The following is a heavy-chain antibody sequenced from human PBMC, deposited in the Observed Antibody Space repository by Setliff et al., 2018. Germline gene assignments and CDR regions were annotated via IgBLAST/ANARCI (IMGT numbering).Heavy chain of an antibody. CDR2: IYYSGST. V-gene: IGHV4-30-4*08. Sequence: SETLSLTCTVSGGSISSGDYYWSWIRQPPGKGLDWIGYIYYSGSTYYNPSLKSRVTISVDTSKNQFSLKLSSVTAADTAVYYCAGGGQDTAMVTTGAFDIWGQGTMVTVSS. J-gene: IGHJ3*02. CDR3: AGGGQDTAMVTTGAFDI. CDR1: GGSISSGDYY. D-gene: IGHD5-18*01.